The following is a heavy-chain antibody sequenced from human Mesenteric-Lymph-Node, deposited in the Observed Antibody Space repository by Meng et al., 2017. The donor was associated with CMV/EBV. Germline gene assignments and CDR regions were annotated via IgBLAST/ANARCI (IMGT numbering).Heavy chain of an antibody. J-gene: IGHJ4*02. CDR2: INSDGSST. CDR1: GFTFSSYW. V-gene: IGHV3-74*01. D-gene: IGHD4-17*01. CDR3: ASHGDYFDY. Sequence: GESLKISCAASGFTFSSYWMHWVRQAPGKGLVWVSRINSDGSSTSYADSVKGRFTISRDNAKNTLYLQMNSLRAEDTAVYYCASHGDYFDYWGQGTLVTVSS.